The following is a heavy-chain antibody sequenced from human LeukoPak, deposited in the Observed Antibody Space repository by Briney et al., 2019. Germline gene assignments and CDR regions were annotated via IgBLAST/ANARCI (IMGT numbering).Heavy chain of an antibody. CDR1: GFTFSSHG. V-gene: IGHV3-23*01. Sequence: GGSLRLSCAASGFTFSSHGMNWVRQAPGKGLEWVSAISGSGGSTYYADSVKGRFTISRDNSKNTLYLQMNSLRAEDTAVYYCAKDINPDLYCSSTSCYLGFDYWGQGTLVTVSS. J-gene: IGHJ4*02. D-gene: IGHD2-2*01. CDR3: AKDINPDLYCSSTSCYLGFDY. CDR2: ISGSGGST.